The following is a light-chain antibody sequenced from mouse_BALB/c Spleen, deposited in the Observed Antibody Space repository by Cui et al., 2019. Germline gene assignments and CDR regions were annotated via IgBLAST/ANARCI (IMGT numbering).Light chain of an antibody. CDR2: DTS. Sequence: QIVLTQSPAIMSASPGAKVTMTCSASSSVSYMYWYQQKPGSSPRLLIYDTSNLASGVPVRFSGSGSGTSYSLTISRMEAEDAATYYCQQWSSYPLTFGAGTKLELK. J-gene: IGKJ5*01. V-gene: IGKV4-55*01. CDR1: SSVSY. CDR3: QQWSSYPLT.